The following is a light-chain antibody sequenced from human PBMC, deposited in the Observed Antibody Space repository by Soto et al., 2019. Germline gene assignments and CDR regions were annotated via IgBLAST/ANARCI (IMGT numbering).Light chain of an antibody. Sequence: AIQLTQSPSSLSASVGDRVTITCRASQGISSALAWYQQKPGKAPKLLIYDASSLESGVPSRFSGSGSGTDITLTIISLQPEDFATYYCQQFNSYPFTFGPGTKVHIK. J-gene: IGKJ3*01. V-gene: IGKV1-13*02. CDR1: QGISSA. CDR3: QQFNSYPFT. CDR2: DAS.